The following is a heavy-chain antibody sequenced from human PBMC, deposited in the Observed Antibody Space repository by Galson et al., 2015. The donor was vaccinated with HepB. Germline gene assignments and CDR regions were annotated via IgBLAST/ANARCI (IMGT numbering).Heavy chain of an antibody. CDR2: ISYDGSNK. Sequence: SLRLSCAASGFTFSSYGMHWVRQAPGKGLEWVAVISYDGSNKYYADSVKGRFTISRDNSKNTLYLQMNSLRAEDTAVYYCAKDLNLLLWFGEAYYGMDVWGQGTT. CDR3: AKDLNLLLWFGEAYYGMDV. V-gene: IGHV3-30*18. CDR1: GFTFSSYG. D-gene: IGHD3-10*01. J-gene: IGHJ6*02.